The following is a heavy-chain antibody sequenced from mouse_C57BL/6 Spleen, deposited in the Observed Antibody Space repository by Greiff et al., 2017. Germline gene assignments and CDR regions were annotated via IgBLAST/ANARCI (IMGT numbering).Heavy chain of an antibody. J-gene: IGHJ4*01. Sequence: VQLQQSGPELVKPGASVKISCKASGYAFSSSWMNWVKQRPGKGLEWIGRIYPGDGDTNYNGKFKGKATLTADKSSSTAYMQLSSLTSEDSAVYFCAREGAYSNYYAMDYWGQGTSVTVSS. V-gene: IGHV1-82*01. D-gene: IGHD2-5*01. CDR1: GYAFSSSW. CDR2: IYPGDGDT. CDR3: AREGAYSNYYAMDY.